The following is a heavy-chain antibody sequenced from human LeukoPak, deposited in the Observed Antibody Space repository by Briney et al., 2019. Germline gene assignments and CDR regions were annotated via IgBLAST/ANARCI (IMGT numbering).Heavy chain of an antibody. CDR3: ARVSLGNEPGSPQNYYYYGMDV. J-gene: IGHJ6*02. CDR1: GGTFSSYA. CDR2: IIPMFGTA. V-gene: IGHV1-69*13. Sequence: SVKVSCKASGGTFSSYAWVRQAPGQGLEWMGGIIPMFGTAKYAQKFQGRVTITADESTSTAYMELSSLRSEDTAVYYCARVSLGNEPGSPQNYYYYGMDVWGQGTTVTVSS.